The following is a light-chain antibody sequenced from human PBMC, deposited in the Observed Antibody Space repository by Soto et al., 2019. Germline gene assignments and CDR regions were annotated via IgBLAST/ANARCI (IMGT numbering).Light chain of an antibody. Sequence: DIQMTQSPSTLSASVGDRVTITCRASQSIITWVAWYQQKPGKAPNLLIYDASTLNSGVPSRFSGSGSGTDLTLTISSLQPDDFATYYCQQYNTDWTFGQGTKVDIK. J-gene: IGKJ1*01. V-gene: IGKV1-5*01. CDR1: QSIITW. CDR2: DAS. CDR3: QQYNTDWT.